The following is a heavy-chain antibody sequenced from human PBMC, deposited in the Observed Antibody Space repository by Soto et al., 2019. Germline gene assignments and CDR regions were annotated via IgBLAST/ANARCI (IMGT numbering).Heavy chain of an antibody. CDR1: GFSFSNYA. CDR3: TRGHYSDDYSLYRPIDH. V-gene: IGHV3-30*04. CDR2: ISNDEKKK. Sequence: QVQLVESGGGVVQPGGSLRLSCAASGFSFSNYAMNWVRQAPGKGLEWVAVISNDEKKKYYADSVKGRFTVSRDNSENTMYLQMNSLRPEDSTVYYCTRGHYSDDYSLYRPIDHWGQGTLVTVSA. D-gene: IGHD4-4*01. J-gene: IGHJ5*02.